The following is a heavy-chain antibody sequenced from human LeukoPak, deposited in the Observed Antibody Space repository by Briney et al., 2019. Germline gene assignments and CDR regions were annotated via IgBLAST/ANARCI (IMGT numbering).Heavy chain of an antibody. Sequence: GGSLRLSCTVSGFTVSSNYMSWVRQAPGKGLEWVSVIYTDGTTHYADSVKGRFTISRDSSKNTLYLQMSSLRAEDTAVYYCARSASYDSTSYYIYYFLDVWGKGTTVTISS. J-gene: IGHJ6*03. CDR1: GFTVSSNY. D-gene: IGHD3-22*01. V-gene: IGHV3-66*01. CDR2: IYTDGTT. CDR3: ARSASYDSTSYYIYYFLDV.